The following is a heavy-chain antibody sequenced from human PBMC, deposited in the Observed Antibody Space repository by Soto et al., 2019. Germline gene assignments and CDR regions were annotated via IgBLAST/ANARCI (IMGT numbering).Heavy chain of an antibody. V-gene: IGHV3-30*18. CDR2: ISYDGSNK. CDR3: AKDVRDDILTGYPPR. Sequence: QVQLVESGGGVVQPGRSLRLSCAASGFTFSSYGMHWVRQAPGKGLEWVAVISYDGSNKYYADSVKGRFTISRDNSKNTLYLQMNSLRAEDTAVYYCAKDVRDDILTGYPPRWGQGTLVTVSS. CDR1: GFTFSSYG. J-gene: IGHJ4*02. D-gene: IGHD3-9*01.